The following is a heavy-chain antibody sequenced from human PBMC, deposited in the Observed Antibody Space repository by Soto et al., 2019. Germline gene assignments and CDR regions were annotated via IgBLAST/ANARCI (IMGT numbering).Heavy chain of an antibody. CDR3: ARLGGARFGYCSSTSCYKLDY. V-gene: IGHV4-39*01. D-gene: IGHD2-2*02. CDR1: GGSISSSSYY. Sequence: SETLSLTCTVSGGSISSSSYYWGWIRQPPGKGLEWIGSIYYSGSTYYNPSLKSRVTISVDTSKNQFSLKLSSVTAADTAVYYCARLGGARFGYCSSTSCYKLDYWGQGTLVTVSS. J-gene: IGHJ4*02. CDR2: IYYSGST.